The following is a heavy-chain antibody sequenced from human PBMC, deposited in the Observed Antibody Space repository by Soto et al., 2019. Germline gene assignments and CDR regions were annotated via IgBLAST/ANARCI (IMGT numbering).Heavy chain of an antibody. V-gene: IGHV4-61*01. CDR2: IYYSGST. Sequence: QVQLQESGPGLVKPSETLSLTCTVSGGSVSSGSYYWSWIRQPPGKGLEWIGYIYYSGSTNYNPSLKSRVTISVDTSKNQFSLKLSSVTAADTAVYYCAREGGMDVWGQGTTVTVSS. CDR1: GGSVSSGSYY. J-gene: IGHJ6*02. CDR3: AREGGMDV.